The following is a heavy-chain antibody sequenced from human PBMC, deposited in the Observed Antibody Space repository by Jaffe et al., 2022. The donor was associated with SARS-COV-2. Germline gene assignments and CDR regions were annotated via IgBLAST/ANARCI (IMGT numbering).Heavy chain of an antibody. V-gene: IGHV4-59*11. Sequence: QVRLQESGPGLVKPSEILSLTCTVSGVAINNHYWSWIRQPPGRGLEWIGYVFYTGTTDYNPSLESRVTISLGTSKKDFSLRLSSVTAADTAVYYCARGPMALSLFNAFDVWGQGTTVIVSS. J-gene: IGHJ3*01. D-gene: IGHD3-10*01. CDR3: ARGPMALSLFNAFDV. CDR2: VFYTGTT. CDR1: GVAINNHY.